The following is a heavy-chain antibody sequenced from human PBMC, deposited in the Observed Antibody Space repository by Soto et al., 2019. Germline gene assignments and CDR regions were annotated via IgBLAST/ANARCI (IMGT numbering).Heavy chain of an antibody. CDR1: GASITDSY. CDR2: IYFSGIA. CDR3: ARGDSDLAVSEAAY. V-gene: IGHV4-59*01. J-gene: IGHJ1*01. Sequence: QMQMQESGPRLVKPSETLSLTCTVSGASITDSYWSWIRQPPEKGLEWIGYIYFSGIANYNPSLKSRATISRGTSKNEFSLKLTSVTAADTAIYYCARGDSDLAVSEAAYWGQGTLVTVSS. D-gene: IGHD2-15*01.